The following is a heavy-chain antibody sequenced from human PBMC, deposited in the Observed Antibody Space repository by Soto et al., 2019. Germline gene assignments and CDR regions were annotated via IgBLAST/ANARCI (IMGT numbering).Heavy chain of an antibody. CDR2: IYWDDDK. J-gene: IGHJ4*02. Sequence: QITLKESGPTLVKPTQTLTLTCTFSGFSLSTSGVGVGWIRQPPGKALEWLALIYWDDDKRYSPSLKSRLTIXKXXSKNQVVLKMTNMDPVDTATYYCAHRRVDTAHIDYWGQGTLVTVAS. CDR1: GFSLSTSGVG. V-gene: IGHV2-5*02. D-gene: IGHD5-18*01. CDR3: AHRRVDTAHIDY.